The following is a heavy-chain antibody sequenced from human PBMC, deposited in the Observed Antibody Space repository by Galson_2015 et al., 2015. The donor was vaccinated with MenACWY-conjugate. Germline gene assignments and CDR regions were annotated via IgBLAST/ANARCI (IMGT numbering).Heavy chain of an antibody. Sequence: ALTLSYAGCVFLFNTYLIHWVHQAPGRGLAWVSRISTDWRSTSYADSVKGRFTITRDNAKNTLYLHMNRLRDEDTAVYYCGRDSRIGAPGSDIDYWGQGTLVTVSS. D-gene: IGHD6-13*01. CDR3: GRDSRIGAPGSDIDY. J-gene: IGHJ4*02. V-gene: IGHV3-74*01. CDR2: ISTDWRST. CDR1: VFLFNTYL.